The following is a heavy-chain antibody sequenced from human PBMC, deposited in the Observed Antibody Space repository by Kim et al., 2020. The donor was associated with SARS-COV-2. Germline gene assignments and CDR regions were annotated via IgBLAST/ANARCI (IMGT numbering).Heavy chain of an antibody. CDR3: ARGPPIGGGDCYSH. D-gene: IGHD2-21*02. CDR1: GDSISSGDYY. Sequence: SETLSLTCTVSGDSISSGDYYWSWIRQPPGKGLEWIGYIYYTGSSHYNPSLNSRVTISIDTSKNQFSLKLSSVTAADTAVYYCARGPPIGGGDCYSHWGQGTLVTVSS. V-gene: IGHV4-30-4*08. J-gene: IGHJ4*02. CDR2: IYYTGSS.